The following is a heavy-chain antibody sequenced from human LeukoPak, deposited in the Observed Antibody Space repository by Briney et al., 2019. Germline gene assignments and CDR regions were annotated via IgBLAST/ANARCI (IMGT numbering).Heavy chain of an antibody. V-gene: IGHV3-30*03. D-gene: IGHD3-10*01. CDR2: ISYDGTNK. J-gene: IGHJ4*02. CDR1: GFTFNSYG. CDR3: ARDGDGSGSYYN. Sequence: GGSLRLSCAASGFTFNSYGMHWVRQVPGKGLEWVAIISYDGTNKYYADSVKGRFTISRDSSKNTLYLQMNSLRPEDTAVYYCARDGDGSGSYYNWGQGTLVTVSS.